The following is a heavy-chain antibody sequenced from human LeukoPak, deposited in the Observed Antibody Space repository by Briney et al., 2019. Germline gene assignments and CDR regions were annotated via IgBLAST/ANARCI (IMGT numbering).Heavy chain of an antibody. CDR2: ISYRGST. Sequence: SETLSLTCTVSGGSISSSDSHWRWLRQSPGTGLEWIGYISYRGSTSYNPSLRSRLTISIDTSQNQFSLKLTSVTAADTAVYYCVRVRTGTSCYDYWGQGTLVTVSP. J-gene: IGHJ4*02. V-gene: IGHV4-30-4*01. CDR1: GGSISSSDSH. CDR3: VRVRTGTSCYDY. D-gene: IGHD2-2*01.